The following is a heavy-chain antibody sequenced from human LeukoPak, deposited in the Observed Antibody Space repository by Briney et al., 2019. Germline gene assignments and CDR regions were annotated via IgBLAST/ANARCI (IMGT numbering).Heavy chain of an antibody. J-gene: IGHJ4*02. CDR1: GFTFHVYA. CDR3: AKDTGYYHGIQSQIDY. V-gene: IGHV3-43D*03. Sequence: GGSLRLSCAASGFTFHVYAMHWVRDAPGQGLEWVSLISWDGGSTYYADSVKGRFTISRDNSKNSLYLQMNSLRAEDTALYYCAKDTGYYHGIQSQIDYWGQGTLVTVSS. D-gene: IGHD3-10*01. CDR2: ISWDGGST.